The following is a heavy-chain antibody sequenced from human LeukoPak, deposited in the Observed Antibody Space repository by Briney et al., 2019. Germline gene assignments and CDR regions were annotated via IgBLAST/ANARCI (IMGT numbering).Heavy chain of an antibody. Sequence: SETLSHTCAVSGVSISSGGFSWSWIRQAPGKGLEWIGYIYYSGSTNYNPSLKSRVTISVETSKNQFSLKLSSVTAADTAVYYCARGHYYDSSGYSSFDIWGQGTMVTVSS. CDR3: ARGHYYDSSGYSSFDI. V-gene: IGHV4-61*08. CDR2: IYYSGST. CDR1: GVSISSGGFS. D-gene: IGHD3-22*01. J-gene: IGHJ3*02.